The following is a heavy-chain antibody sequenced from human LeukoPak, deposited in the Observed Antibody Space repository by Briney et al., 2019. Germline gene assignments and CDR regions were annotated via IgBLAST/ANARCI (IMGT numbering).Heavy chain of an antibody. D-gene: IGHD6-13*01. CDR3: ARSGGYSSSWSL. V-gene: IGHV4-59*01. Sequence: SETLSLTCTVSGGSISSYYWNWIRQPPGKGLEWIGYISNSGITTYNPSLKSRVTISVDSSKSQFSLKLNSVTAADTAVYYCARSGGYSSSWSLWGQGTLVTVSS. CDR1: GGSISSYY. J-gene: IGHJ4*02. CDR2: ISNSGIT.